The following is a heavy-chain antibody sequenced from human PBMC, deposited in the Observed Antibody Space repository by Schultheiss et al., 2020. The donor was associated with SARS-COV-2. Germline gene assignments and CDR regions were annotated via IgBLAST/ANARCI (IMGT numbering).Heavy chain of an antibody. V-gene: IGHV3-21*01. CDR1: GFTFSSYS. CDR2: ISSSSSYI. Sequence: GGSLRLSCAASGFTFSSYSMNWVRQAPGKGLEWVSSISSSSSYIYYADSVKGRFTISRDNAKNSLYLQMNSLRAEDTAVYYCARDLGNSNFYYYYYGMDVWGQGTTVTVSS. J-gene: IGHJ6*02. D-gene: IGHD4-11*01. CDR3: ARDLGNSNFYYYYYGMDV.